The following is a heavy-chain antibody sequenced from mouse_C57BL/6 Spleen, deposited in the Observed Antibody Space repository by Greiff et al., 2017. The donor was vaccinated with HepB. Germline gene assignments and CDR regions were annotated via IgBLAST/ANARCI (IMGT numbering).Heavy chain of an antibody. CDR1: GYTFRSYG. CDR3: ARRSLITTVVADY. J-gene: IGHJ2*01. V-gene: IGHV1-81*01. CDR2: IYPRSGNT. D-gene: IGHD1-1*01. Sequence: GQVGESGAGLARGGASGKLSCKASGYTFRSYGISWVKQRTGHGLEWIGEIYPRSGNTYYNEKFKGKATLTADKSSSTAYMELRSLTSEDSAVYFCARRSLITTVVADYWGQGTTLTVSS.